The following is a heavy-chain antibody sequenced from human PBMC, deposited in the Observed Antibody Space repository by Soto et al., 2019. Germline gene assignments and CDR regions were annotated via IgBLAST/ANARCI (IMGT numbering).Heavy chain of an antibody. J-gene: IGHJ4*02. V-gene: IGHV3-23*01. CDR2: ISGSGGST. Sequence: GGSLRLSCAASGFTFSSYAMSWVRQAPGKGLEWVSGISGSGGSTYYADSVKGRFTISRDNSKNTLYLQMNSLRAEDTAVYYCAKDLNYDSPRGPFDYWGQGTLVTVSS. D-gene: IGHD3-22*01. CDR1: GFTFSSYA. CDR3: AKDLNYDSPRGPFDY.